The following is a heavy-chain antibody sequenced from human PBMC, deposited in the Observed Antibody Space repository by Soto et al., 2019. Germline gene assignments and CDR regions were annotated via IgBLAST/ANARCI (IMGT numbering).Heavy chain of an antibody. CDR2: MWYDGSNK. CDR3: AREGGSGPDY. V-gene: IGHV3-33*01. D-gene: IGHD6-19*01. Sequence: QVQLVESGGGVVQPGRSLRLSCAASGFTFSSYGMHWVRQAPGKGPEWVAFMWYDGSNKYYADSVKGRFTISRDNSKNTLYLQMNSLRAEDTAVYYCAREGGSGPDYWGQGTLVTVSS. CDR1: GFTFSSYG. J-gene: IGHJ4*02.